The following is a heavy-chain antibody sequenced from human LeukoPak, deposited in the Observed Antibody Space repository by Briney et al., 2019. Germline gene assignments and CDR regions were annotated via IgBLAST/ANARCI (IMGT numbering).Heavy chain of an antibody. J-gene: IGHJ3*02. CDR3: ARGPTWAIGFDI. CDR2: IYSSGST. Sequence: TSQTLSLTCSVSGDSISSGTYYWSWVRQPAGKGLEWIGRIYSSGSTNYNPSLKSRVALSVDTSKNQFSLKLSSVAAADTAVYYCARGPTWAIGFDIWGQGTTVTVS. D-gene: IGHD1-26*01. CDR1: GDSISSGTYY. V-gene: IGHV4-61*02.